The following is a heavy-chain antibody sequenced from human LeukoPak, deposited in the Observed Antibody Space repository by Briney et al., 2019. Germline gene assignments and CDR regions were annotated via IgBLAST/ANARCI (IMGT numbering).Heavy chain of an antibody. CDR2: IYSDNT. J-gene: IGHJ4*02. V-gene: IGHV3-53*01. D-gene: IGHD2-8*01. CDR1: GFTVSSNS. CDR3: AKAWGSTNGAFDY. Sequence: PGGSLRLSCTVSGFTVSSNSMGWVRQAPGKGLEWVSFIYSDNTHYSDSVKGRFTISRDNSKNTLYLQMNSLRAEDTAVYYCAKAWGSTNGAFDYWGQGTLVTVSS.